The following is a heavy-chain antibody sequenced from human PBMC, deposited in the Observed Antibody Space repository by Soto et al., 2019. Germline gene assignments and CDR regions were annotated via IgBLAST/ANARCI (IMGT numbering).Heavy chain of an antibody. Sequence: EVQVLESGGGLVQAGGSLRLSCVASGFTFSNYPLSWVRQAPGKGLEWVSAINTGGNTYYADSVKGRFTISRDNSKNTLYLQMNSLGDDDASLYCGANLSAVDATPREFDPWGQGTLVTVSS. CDR1: GFTFSNYP. CDR3: ANLSAVDATPREFDP. V-gene: IGHV3-23*01. CDR2: INTGGNT. J-gene: IGHJ5*02. D-gene: IGHD6-19*01.